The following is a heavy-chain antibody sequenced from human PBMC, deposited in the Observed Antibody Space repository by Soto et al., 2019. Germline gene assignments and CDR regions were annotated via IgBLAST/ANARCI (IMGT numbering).Heavy chain of an antibody. V-gene: IGHV5-51*01. D-gene: IGHD6-13*01. Sequence: GESLKISCKGSGYSFTSYWIGWVRQMPGKGLEGMGIIYPGDSDTRYSPSFQGQVTISADKSISNAYLQWSSLKASDSATYYCARLESSSWFDYWGQGTLVTVSS. CDR3: ARLESSSWFDY. CDR1: GYSFTSYW. J-gene: IGHJ4*02. CDR2: IYPGDSDT.